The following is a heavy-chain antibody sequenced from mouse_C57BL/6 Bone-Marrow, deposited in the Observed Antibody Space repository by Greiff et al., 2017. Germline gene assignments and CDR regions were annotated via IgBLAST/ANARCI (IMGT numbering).Heavy chain of an antibody. D-gene: IGHD1-1*01. Sequence: EVKLMESGGGLVQPGGSLKLSCAASGFTFSDYYMSWVRQTPEKRLEWVAYISNGGGSTYYPDTVKGRFTISRANAKNTLYLQMSRLKSEDTAMYYCASGSTWYFDVWGTGTTVTVSS. J-gene: IGHJ1*03. CDR3: ASGSTWYFDV. CDR2: ISNGGGST. V-gene: IGHV5-12*01. CDR1: GFTFSDYY.